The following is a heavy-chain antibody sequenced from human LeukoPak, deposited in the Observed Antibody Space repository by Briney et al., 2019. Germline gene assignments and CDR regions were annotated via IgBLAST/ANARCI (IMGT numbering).Heavy chain of an antibody. V-gene: IGHV3-23*01. CDR1: AFNFNNYN. D-gene: IGHD6-13*01. CDR2: ISGSGGST. Sequence: PGGSLRLSCAASAFNFNNYNMSWVRQAPGKGLEWVSAISGSGGSTYYADSVKGRFTISRDNSKNTLYLQMNSLRAEDTAVYYCAKDPNLLAAAGTFDYWGQGTLVTVSS. CDR3: AKDPNLLAAAGTFDY. J-gene: IGHJ4*02.